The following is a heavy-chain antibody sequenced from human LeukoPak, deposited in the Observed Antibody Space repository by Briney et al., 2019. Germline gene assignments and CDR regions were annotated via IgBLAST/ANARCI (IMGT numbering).Heavy chain of an antibody. Sequence: ASVKVSCKASGYTFTSYGITWVRQAPGQGLEWMGWISGYNGNTNYAQKFQGRVTMTTDTSTSTVYMELRSLRSDDTAVYYSARDDNYGSGQPDDWGQGTLVTVSS. CDR3: ARDDNYGSGQPDD. V-gene: IGHV1-18*01. CDR1: GYTFTSYG. CDR2: ISGYNGNT. J-gene: IGHJ4*02. D-gene: IGHD3-10*01.